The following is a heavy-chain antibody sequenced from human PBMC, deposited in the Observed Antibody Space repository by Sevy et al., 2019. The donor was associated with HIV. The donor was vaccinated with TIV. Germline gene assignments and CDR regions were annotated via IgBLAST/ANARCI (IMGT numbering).Heavy chain of an antibody. Sequence: GGSLRLSCATSGFSFSNNWMHWVRQAPGKGLVWVSGISGSGTSTYYTDSVKGRFTISRDNSKNTVYLQMNNLRAEDTAVYYCGKVSIFGVGGFYDYWGQGTLVTVSS. J-gene: IGHJ4*02. V-gene: IGHV3-23*01. CDR3: GKVSIFGVGGFYDY. CDR1: GFSFSNNW. CDR2: ISGSGTST. D-gene: IGHD3-3*01.